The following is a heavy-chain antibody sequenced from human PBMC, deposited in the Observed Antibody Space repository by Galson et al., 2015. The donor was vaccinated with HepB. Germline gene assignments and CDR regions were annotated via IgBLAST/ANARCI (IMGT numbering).Heavy chain of an antibody. CDR1: GFIFRHHA. D-gene: IGHD3-16*01. V-gene: IGHV3-23*01. CDR2: INGRGSTR. CDR3: VKEGSWFGGDWFDP. J-gene: IGHJ5*02. Sequence: SLRLSCASSGFIFRHHAMAWIRQAPGKGLEWVSGINGRGSTRSYSDAVKGRFSISRDNSKDTVFLQMDNLRAEDTAVYNCVKEGSWFGGDWFDPWGQGALGTVS.